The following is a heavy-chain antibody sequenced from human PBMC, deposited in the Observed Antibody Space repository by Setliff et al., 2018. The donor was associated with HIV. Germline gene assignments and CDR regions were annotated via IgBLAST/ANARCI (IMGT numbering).Heavy chain of an antibody. CDR2: IKQNGSEK. V-gene: IGHV3-7*03. CDR3: ARGHYSSSSG. CDR1: GFTFRSYG. J-gene: IGHJ4*02. D-gene: IGHD6-6*01. Sequence: PGGSLRLSCAASGFTFRSYGMHWVRQAPGKGLEWVANIKQNGSEKYYVDSVKGRFTISRDNAKNSLFLQMNSLRAEDTAVYYCARGHYSSSSGWGQGTLVTVSS.